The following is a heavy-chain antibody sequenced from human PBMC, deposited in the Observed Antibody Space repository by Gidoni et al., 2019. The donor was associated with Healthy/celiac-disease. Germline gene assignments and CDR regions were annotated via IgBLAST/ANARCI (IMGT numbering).Heavy chain of an antibody. CDR2: INYSGST. D-gene: IGHD3-3*02. V-gene: IGHV4-39*07. Sequence: QLQLQESGPGLVKPSETLSLTFTVSGGSISSSSYYWGWIRQPPGKGLEWVGGINYSGSTNKTPALKSEVTISVKPSRTRFSRRLGFGPAAKTAGNYGAGDQRLPRPAFYWGKGTLLTVS. CDR1: GGSISSSSYY. CDR3: AGDQRLPRPAFY. J-gene: IGHJ4*02.